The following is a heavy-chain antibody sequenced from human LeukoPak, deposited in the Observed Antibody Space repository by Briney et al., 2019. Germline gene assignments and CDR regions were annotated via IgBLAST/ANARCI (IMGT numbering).Heavy chain of an antibody. V-gene: IGHV3-23*01. Sequence: GGSLRLSCAASGFTFSNYAMSWVRQAPGKGLEWVSAITGSGGNTYYADSVNVRFTISRDNSKNTVFLQMNSLRHEDTAIYYCVIWGDYDVLTGYYVSDYWGQGTLVTVSS. D-gene: IGHD3-9*01. J-gene: IGHJ4*02. CDR1: GFTFSNYA. CDR3: VIWGDYDVLTGYYVSDY. CDR2: ITGSGGNT.